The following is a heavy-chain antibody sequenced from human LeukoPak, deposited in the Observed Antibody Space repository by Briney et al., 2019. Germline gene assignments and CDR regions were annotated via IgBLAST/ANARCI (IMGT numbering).Heavy chain of an antibody. CDR2: ISYDGSNK. CDR3: AKEYCSNSVCHSLDY. CDR1: GFTFSSSG. Sequence: GGSLRLSCAASGFTFSSSGMHWVRQAPGKGLEWVAVISYDGSNKYYADSVKGRFTLSRDNSKNTLYLQMNSLRAEDTAVYYCAKEYCSNSVCHSLDYWGQGTLVTVSS. D-gene: IGHD2-8*01. V-gene: IGHV3-30*18. J-gene: IGHJ4*02.